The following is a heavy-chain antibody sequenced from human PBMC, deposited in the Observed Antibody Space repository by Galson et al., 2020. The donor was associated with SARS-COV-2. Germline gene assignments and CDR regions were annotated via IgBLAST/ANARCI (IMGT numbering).Heavy chain of an antibody. CDR2: ISPRSEYI. Sequence: GESLKISCAASGFIFSSYSMDWVRQAPGKGLEWVAAISPRSEYIFYADSVKGRFTISRDNAKNSLYLQMNSLRAEDTGVYYCARDLIATSEDAFDLWGQGTVVTVSS. J-gene: IGHJ3*01. D-gene: IGHD2-21*01. V-gene: IGHV3-21*01. CDR3: ARDLIATSEDAFDL. CDR1: GFIFSSYS.